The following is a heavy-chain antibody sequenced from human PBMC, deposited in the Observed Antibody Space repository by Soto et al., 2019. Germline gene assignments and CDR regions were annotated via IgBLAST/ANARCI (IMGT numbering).Heavy chain of an antibody. J-gene: IGHJ4*02. Sequence: PSETLSLTCTVSGGSISSYYWSWIRQPPGKGLEWIGYIYYSGSTNYNPSLKSRVTISVDTSKNQFSLKLSSVTAADTAVYYCARTGFGSGYDYDSSGYLSLFDYWGKGTLVTVSS. CDR1: GGSISSYY. CDR3: ARTGFGSGYDYDSSGYLSLFDY. CDR2: IYYSGST. D-gene: IGHD3-22*01. V-gene: IGHV4-59*01.